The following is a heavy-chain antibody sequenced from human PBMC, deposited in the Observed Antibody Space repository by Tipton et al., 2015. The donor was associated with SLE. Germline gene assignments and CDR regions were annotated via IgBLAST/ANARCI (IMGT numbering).Heavy chain of an antibody. J-gene: IGHJ6*02. CDR2: IYYSGST. CDR3: ARDRATVSSPPPV. D-gene: IGHD4-17*01. V-gene: IGHV4-39*07. CDR1: GGSIGSSSYF. Sequence: TLSLTCTVSGGSIGSSSYFWGWIRQPPGKGLEWIGSIYYSGSTYYNPSLKSRVTISVDTSKNQFSLKLSSVTAADTAVYYCARDRATVSSPPPVWGQGTTVTVSS.